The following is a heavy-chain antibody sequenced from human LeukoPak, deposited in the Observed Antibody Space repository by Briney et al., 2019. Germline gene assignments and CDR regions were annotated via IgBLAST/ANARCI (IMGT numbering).Heavy chain of an antibody. D-gene: IGHD6-13*01. V-gene: IGHV1-2*02. Sequence: GASVKVSCKASGYTFTGYYMHWVRQAPGQGLEWMGWINPNSGGTNYAQKFQGRVTMTRDTSISTAYMELSRLRSDDTAVYYCARVYSSNWWGGGLGYFDYWGQGTLVTVSS. CDR2: INPNSGGT. CDR1: GYTFTGYY. CDR3: ARVYSSNWWGGGLGYFDY. J-gene: IGHJ4*02.